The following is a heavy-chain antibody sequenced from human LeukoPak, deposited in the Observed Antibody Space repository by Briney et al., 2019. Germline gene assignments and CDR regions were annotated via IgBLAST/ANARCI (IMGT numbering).Heavy chain of an antibody. CDR2: ISISGDTT. Sequence: PGRSLRLSCGASGFTFSSHAMTWVRQAPGKGLEWVSAISISGDTTYYADAVKGRFTISRDNPKNTVYLQMNSLRAEGTAVYYCANEIRPNDYWGQGTLVTVSS. D-gene: IGHD4-17*01. J-gene: IGHJ4*02. V-gene: IGHV3-23*01. CDR3: ANEIRPNDY. CDR1: GFTFSSHA.